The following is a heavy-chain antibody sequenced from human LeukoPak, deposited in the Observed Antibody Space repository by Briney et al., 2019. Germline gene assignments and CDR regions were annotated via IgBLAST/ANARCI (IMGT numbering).Heavy chain of an antibody. CDR2: IIHSGAT. CDR1: GGSFSDYY. CDR3: ARGRFSAYYFDY. Sequence: SETLSLTCGASGGSFSDYYWSWIRQPPGKGLEWIGEIIHSGATSSNPSLKSRVTISMDPSKNQFSLKLSSVTAADTAVYYCARGRFSAYYFDYWGQGSLVTVSS. D-gene: IGHD3-3*01. J-gene: IGHJ4*02. V-gene: IGHV4-34*01.